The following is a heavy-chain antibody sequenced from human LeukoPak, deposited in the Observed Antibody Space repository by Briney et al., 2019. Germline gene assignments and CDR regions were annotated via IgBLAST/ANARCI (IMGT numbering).Heavy chain of an antibody. J-gene: IGHJ6*02. D-gene: IGHD1-1*01. CDR3: ARRLERLFEYYYYGMDV. Sequence: GGSLRLSCAASGFTVSSNYMSWVRQAPGKGLEWVSVIYSGGSTYYADSVKGRFTISRDNSKNTLYLQMNSLRAGDTAVYYCARRLERLFEYYYYGMDVWGQGTTVTVSS. V-gene: IGHV3-66*01. CDR2: IYSGGST. CDR1: GFTVSSNY.